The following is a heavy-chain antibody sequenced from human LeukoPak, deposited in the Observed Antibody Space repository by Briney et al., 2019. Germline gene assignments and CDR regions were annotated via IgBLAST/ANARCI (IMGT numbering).Heavy chain of an antibody. CDR1: GGTFSSYA. Sequence: SVKVSCKASGGTFSSYAISWVRQAPGQGLEWMGGIIPIFGTAHYAQKFQGRVTITTDESTSTAYMELSSLRSEDTAVYYCAREGYCSGGRCYDYWGQGTLVAVSS. D-gene: IGHD2-15*01. CDR2: IIPIFGTA. V-gene: IGHV1-69*05. J-gene: IGHJ4*02. CDR3: AREGYCSGGRCYDY.